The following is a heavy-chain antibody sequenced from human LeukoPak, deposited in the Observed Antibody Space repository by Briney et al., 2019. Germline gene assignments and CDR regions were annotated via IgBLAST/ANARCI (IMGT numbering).Heavy chain of an antibody. V-gene: IGHV3-23*01. Sequence: PGGSLRLSCATSGFAFSNYAMSWFRQAPGKGLEWVSGISGVNTYYADSVKGRFTISRDNSKNVLYVQMNRLRVEDTAVYFCAKDVCTSPRCLLYSDSGRQGTLVTVS. CDR1: GFAFSNYA. CDR2: ISGVNT. CDR3: AKDVCTSPRCLLYSDS. J-gene: IGHJ4*02. D-gene: IGHD2-8*01.